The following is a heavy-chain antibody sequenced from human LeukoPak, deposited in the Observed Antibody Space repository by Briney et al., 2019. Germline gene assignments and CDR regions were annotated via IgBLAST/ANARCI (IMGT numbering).Heavy chain of an antibody. Sequence: GGSLRLSCAASGFTFSSYAMHWVRQAPGKGLEWVAVISYDGSNKYYADSVKGRFTISRVNSKNTLYLQMNSLRAEDTAVYYCARDFRKRIAVAGTFDYWGQGTLVTVSS. CDR2: ISYDGSNK. J-gene: IGHJ4*02. CDR3: ARDFRKRIAVAGTFDY. V-gene: IGHV3-30*04. CDR1: GFTFSSYA. D-gene: IGHD6-19*01.